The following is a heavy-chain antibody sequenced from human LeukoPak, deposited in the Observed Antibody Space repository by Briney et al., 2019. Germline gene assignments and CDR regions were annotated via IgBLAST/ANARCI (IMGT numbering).Heavy chain of an antibody. CDR3: AKDFRGATGFRKQVYFDY. Sequence: GRSLRLSCAASGFTFSSYGMHWVRQAPGKGLEWVAVISYDGSNKYYADSVKGRFTISRDNSKNTLYLQMNSLRAEDTAVYYCAKDFRGATGFRKQVYFDYWGQGTLVTVSS. D-gene: IGHD1-26*01. J-gene: IGHJ4*02. V-gene: IGHV3-30*18. CDR1: GFTFSSYG. CDR2: ISYDGSNK.